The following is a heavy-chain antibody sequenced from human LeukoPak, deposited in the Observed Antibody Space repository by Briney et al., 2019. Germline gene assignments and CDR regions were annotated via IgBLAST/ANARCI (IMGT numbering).Heavy chain of an antibody. Sequence: SETLSLTCTVSGGSISSSSYYWGWIRQPPGKGLEWIGSIYYSGSAYYNPSLKSRVTISVDTSKNQFSLKLSSVTAADTAVYYCARGLVGAPDYWGQGTLVTVPS. CDR2: IYYSGSA. J-gene: IGHJ4*02. CDR1: GGSISSSSYY. D-gene: IGHD1-26*01. CDR3: ARGLVGAPDY. V-gene: IGHV4-39*07.